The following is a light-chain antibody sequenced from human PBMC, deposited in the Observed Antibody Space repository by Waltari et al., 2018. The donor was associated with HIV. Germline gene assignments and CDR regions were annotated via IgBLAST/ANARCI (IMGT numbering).Light chain of an antibody. CDR3: QQYYSSPYT. Sequence: DIVMTQSPDSLAVSLCERATINCKSSQSVLYISNNKNYLAWYQQKPGQPPKLLIYWASTRESGVPDRFSGSGSGTDFTLNISRLQAEDVAVYYCQQYYSSPYTFGQGTKLEIK. V-gene: IGKV4-1*01. CDR1: QSVLYISNNKNY. CDR2: WAS. J-gene: IGKJ2*01.